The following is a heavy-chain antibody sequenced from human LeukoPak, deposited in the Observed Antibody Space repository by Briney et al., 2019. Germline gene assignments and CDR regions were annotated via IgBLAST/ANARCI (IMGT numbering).Heavy chain of an antibody. CDR3: AKDGFNYDSRHSDRFDV. V-gene: IGHV3-23*01. Sequence: GGSLRLSCAASGFSVGTYGMSWVRQAPGKGLEWVSTFSGNGETTHYADSVTGRFTLYRDKPKHTLFLQMNSLRVEDTALYYCAKDGFNYDSRHSDRFDVWGQGTKVIVSS. D-gene: IGHD1-1*01. J-gene: IGHJ3*01. CDR1: GFSVGTYG. CDR2: FSGNGETT.